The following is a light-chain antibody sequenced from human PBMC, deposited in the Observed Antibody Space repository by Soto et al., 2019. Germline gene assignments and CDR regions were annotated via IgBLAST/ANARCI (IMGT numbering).Light chain of an antibody. CDR3: QHYNSWPLT. Sequence: EVVMTQSPATLSVSPGERVTLSCRASQSVRSNLNWYQQEPGQAPRLLIYDVSTRATGVPARFSGSGSGTEFTLTISSLQSEDFGVYYCQHYNSWPLTFGGGTRVEIK. CDR1: QSVRSN. V-gene: IGKV3-15*01. J-gene: IGKJ4*01. CDR2: DVS.